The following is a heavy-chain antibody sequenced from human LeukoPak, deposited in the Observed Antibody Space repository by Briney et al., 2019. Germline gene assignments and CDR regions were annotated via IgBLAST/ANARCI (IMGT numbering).Heavy chain of an antibody. Sequence: GGPLRLSCAASGFPFSNYAMHWVRQGPGKGLEWVAVIWYDGSDKYYGESLKGRFTISRDNSKNTLYLQMNSLRAEDTAVYYCAKDLKKRYYASGTYPFDYWGQGTLVTVSS. V-gene: IGHV3-33*06. J-gene: IGHJ4*02. CDR3: AKDLKKRYYASGTYPFDY. CDR2: IWYDGSDK. CDR1: GFPFSNYA. D-gene: IGHD3-10*01.